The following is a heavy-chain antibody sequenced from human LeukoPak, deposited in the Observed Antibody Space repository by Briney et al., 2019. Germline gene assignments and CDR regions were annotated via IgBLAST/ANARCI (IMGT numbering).Heavy chain of an antibody. V-gene: IGHV7-4-1*02. J-gene: IGHJ4*02. CDR1: GYTFTSYA. Sequence: ASVKVSCKASGYTFTSYAMNWVRQAPGQGLEWMGWINTNTGNPTYAQGFTGRFVFSLDTSVSTTYLQISSLKAEDTAVYYCAPSPREGYNKAIDYWGQGTLVTVSS. CDR2: INTNTGNP. D-gene: IGHD5-24*01. CDR3: APSPREGYNKAIDY.